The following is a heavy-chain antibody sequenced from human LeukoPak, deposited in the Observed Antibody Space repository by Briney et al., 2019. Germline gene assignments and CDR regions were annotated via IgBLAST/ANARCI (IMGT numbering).Heavy chain of an antibody. CDR1: GYTFTGHY. CDR2: INPNSGGT. D-gene: IGHD6-13*01. CDR3: ARDPVGYSNTWSYPNWLDP. Sequence: ASVKVSCKASGYTFTGHYLHWVRQAPGQGREWVGWINPNSGGTNFAQAFQGRVTITRDTPISTDSMALSRLRSDDTGVYYCARDPVGYSNTWSYPNWLDPWGQGTLVTVSS. V-gene: IGHV1-2*02. J-gene: IGHJ5*02.